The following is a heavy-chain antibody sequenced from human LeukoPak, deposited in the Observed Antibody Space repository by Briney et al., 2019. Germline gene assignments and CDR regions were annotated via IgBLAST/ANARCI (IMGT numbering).Heavy chain of an antibody. CDR3: ARVRIAVAGTRKAFDI. CDR1: GGSISSYY. CDR2: IYYSGST. D-gene: IGHD6-19*01. J-gene: IGHJ3*02. Sequence: PSETLSLTCTVSGGSISSYYWSWIRQPPGKGLEWIGYIYYSGSTNYNPSLKSRVTISVDTSKNQFSLKLSSVTAADTAVYYCARVRIAVAGTRKAFDIWGQGTMVTVSS. V-gene: IGHV4-59*12.